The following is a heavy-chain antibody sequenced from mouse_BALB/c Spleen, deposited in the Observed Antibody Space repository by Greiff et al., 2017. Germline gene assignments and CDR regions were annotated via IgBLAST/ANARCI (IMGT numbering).Heavy chain of an antibody. V-gene: IGHV5-6-5*01. D-gene: IGHD1-1*01. CDR3: GRERAYYGIGAMDY. J-gene: IGHJ4*01. Sequence: EVKVVESGGGLVKPGGSLKLSCAASGFTFSSYAMSWVRQTPEKRLEWVASISSGGSTYYPDSVKGRFTISRDNARNILYLQMSSLRSEDTAMYYCGRERAYYGIGAMDYWGQGTSVTGSS. CDR1: GFTFSSYA. CDR2: ISSGGST.